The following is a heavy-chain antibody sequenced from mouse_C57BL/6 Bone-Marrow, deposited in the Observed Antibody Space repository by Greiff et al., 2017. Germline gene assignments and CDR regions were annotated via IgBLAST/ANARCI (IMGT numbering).Heavy chain of an antibody. CDR1: GYTFTSYW. D-gene: IGHD2-2*01. V-gene: IGHV1-74*01. Sequence: QVQLKQPGAELVKPGASVKVSCKASGYTFTSYWMHWVKQRPGQGLEWIGRIHPSDSDTNYNQKFKGKATLTVDKSSSTAYMQLSSLTSEDSAVYYCAIRFGYYYAMDYWGQGTSVTVSS. CDR3: AIRFGYYYAMDY. J-gene: IGHJ4*01. CDR2: IHPSDSDT.